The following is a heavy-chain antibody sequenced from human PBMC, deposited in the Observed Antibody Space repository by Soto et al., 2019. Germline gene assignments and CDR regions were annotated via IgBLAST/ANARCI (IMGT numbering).Heavy chain of an antibody. CDR3: ARGGPAATDAFDI. Sequence: GGSLRLSCAASGFTFSSYGMHWVRQAPGKGLEWVAVIWYDGSNKYYADSVKGRFTISRDNSKNTLYLQMNSLRAEDTAVYYCARGGPAATDAFDIWGQGTMVIVSS. CDR2: IWYDGSNK. CDR1: GFTFSSYG. D-gene: IGHD1-26*01. V-gene: IGHV3-33*01. J-gene: IGHJ3*02.